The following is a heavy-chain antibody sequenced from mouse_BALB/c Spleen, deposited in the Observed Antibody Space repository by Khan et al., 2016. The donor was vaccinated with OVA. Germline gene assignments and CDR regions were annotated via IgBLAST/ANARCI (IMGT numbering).Heavy chain of an antibody. V-gene: IGHV5-12-2*01. CDR2: ISNGGDTT. D-gene: IGHD2-12*01. CDR3: ARQAYRSWFAY. J-gene: IGHJ3*01. CDR1: GFTFSSFT. Sequence: EVELVESGGGLVQPGGSLKLSCAASGFTFSSFTMSWVRQTPEKRLEWVAYISNGGDTTYYPDTVEGRFTISRDNAKNTLSLQMSSLKSEDTAIYYCARQAYRSWFAYWGQGTLVTVSA.